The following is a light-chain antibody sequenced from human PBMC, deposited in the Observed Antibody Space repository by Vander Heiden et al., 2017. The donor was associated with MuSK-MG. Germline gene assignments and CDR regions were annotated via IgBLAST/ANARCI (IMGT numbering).Light chain of an antibody. CDR1: QSVLYSSHNKSY. CDR2: WAS. V-gene: IGKV4-1*01. J-gene: IGKJ1*01. CDR3: QQYYKSPAA. Sequence: IVMTRTPDALAVSLCERASISCNPSQSVLYSSHNKSYLAWYPQKAGQPSKLIIYWASTRDSEVPDRFSGSGSGTNFTLIINSLQPEDVAVYYCQQYYKSPAAFGQGTKVEIK.